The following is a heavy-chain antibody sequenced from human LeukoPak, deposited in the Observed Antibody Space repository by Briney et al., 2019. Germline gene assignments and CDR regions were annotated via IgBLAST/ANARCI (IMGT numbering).Heavy chain of an antibody. CDR3: TRGGMAPDY. J-gene: IGHJ4*02. CDR1: GFSFGDYV. Sequence: PGGSLRLSCTASGFSFGDYVMSWFRQAPGKGLEWVGFIRQKAHGGTTEYAASVKGRFSISRDDSKNIAYLQMNSLKTEDTAFYYRTRGGMAPDYWGQGTLVTVSS. D-gene: IGHD5-24*01. V-gene: IGHV3-49*03. CDR2: IRQKAHGGTT.